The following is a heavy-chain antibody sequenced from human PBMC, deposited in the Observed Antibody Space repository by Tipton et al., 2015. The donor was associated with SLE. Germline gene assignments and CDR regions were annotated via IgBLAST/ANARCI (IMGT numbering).Heavy chain of an antibody. Sequence: GLVKPSETLSLTCAVYGGSFSGYYWSWIRQPPGKGLEWIGEINHSGSTNYNPSLKSRVTISVDTSKNQFSLKLSSVTAADTAVYYCARDPRGYSSSRSFDYWGQGTLVTVSS. D-gene: IGHD6-13*01. CDR2: INHSGST. J-gene: IGHJ4*02. V-gene: IGHV4-34*01. CDR1: GGSFSGYY. CDR3: ARDPRGYSSSRSFDY.